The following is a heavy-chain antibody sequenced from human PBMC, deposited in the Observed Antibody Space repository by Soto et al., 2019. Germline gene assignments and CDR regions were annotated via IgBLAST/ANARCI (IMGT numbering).Heavy chain of an antibody. V-gene: IGHV4-4*07. CDR3: ARGQRFSDWFDP. D-gene: IGHD3-3*01. CDR1: GGTISGYY. Sequence: PSETLSLTCSVSGGTISGYYWTWIRQPAGKGLEWIGRIYSSGNTKYNPSLQSRVTMSLDTSNNQFSLRLTSVTAADTAVYYGARGQRFSDWFDPWGQGTLVTVSS. CDR2: IYSSGNT. J-gene: IGHJ5*02.